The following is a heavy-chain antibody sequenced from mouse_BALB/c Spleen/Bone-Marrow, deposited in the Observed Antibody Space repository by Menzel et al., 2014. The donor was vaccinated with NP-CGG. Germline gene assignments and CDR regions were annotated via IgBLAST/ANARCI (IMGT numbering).Heavy chain of an antibody. Sequence: EVQLPQSGPELVKPGASMKISCKASGYSFTGYTMNWVKQSHGKNLEWIGLINPYNGGTSYNQKFKGKATLTVDKSSSTAYMELLSLTSEDSAVYYCARGSFYDGYYEGCAMDYWGQGTSVTVSS. CDR2: INPYNGGT. V-gene: IGHV1-18*01. D-gene: IGHD2-3*01. CDR1: GYSFTGYT. J-gene: IGHJ4*01. CDR3: ARGSFYDGYYEGCAMDY.